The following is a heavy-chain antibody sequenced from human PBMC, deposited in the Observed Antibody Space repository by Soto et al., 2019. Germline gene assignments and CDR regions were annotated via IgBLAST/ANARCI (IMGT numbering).Heavy chain of an antibody. CDR1: GGSISSYY. D-gene: IGHD6-19*01. CDR3: ARDYWASVKEWPNSYYYYGMDV. V-gene: IGHV4-59*01. CDR2: IYYSGST. Sequence: SETLSLTCTVSGGSISSYYWSWIRQPPGKGLEWIGYIYYSGSTNYNPSLKSRVTISVDTSKNQFSLKLSSVTAADTAVYYCARDYWASVKEWPNSYYYYGMDVWGQGTTVTVSS. J-gene: IGHJ6*02.